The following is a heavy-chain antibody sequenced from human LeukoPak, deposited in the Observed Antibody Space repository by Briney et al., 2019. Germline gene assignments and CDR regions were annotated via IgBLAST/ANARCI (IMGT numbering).Heavy chain of an antibody. V-gene: IGHV1-24*01. D-gene: IGHD3-22*01. CDR2: FDPEDGET. CDR1: GYTLTELS. J-gene: IGHJ4*02. CDR3: ATDRAFKGYYHDSSGYYLGY. Sequence: ASVKVSCKVSGYTLTELSMHWVRQAPGKGLEWMGGFDPEDGETIYAQKFQGRVTMTEDTSTDTAYMELSSLRSEDTAVYYCATDRAFKGYYHDSSGYYLGYWGQGTLVTVSS.